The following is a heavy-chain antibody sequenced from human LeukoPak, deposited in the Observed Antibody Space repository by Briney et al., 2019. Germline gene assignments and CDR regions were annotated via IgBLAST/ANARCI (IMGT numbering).Heavy chain of an antibody. CDR2: IYSGGST. D-gene: IGHD2-15*01. J-gene: IGHJ3*02. CDR1: GFTVSSNY. CDR3: ARDWGYCSGGSCYSPAFDI. Sequence: GGSLRLSCAASGFTVSSNYMSWVRQAPGKGLEWVSVIYSGGSTYYADSVKGRFTISRDNSKNTLYLQMNSLRAEDTAVYYCARDWGYCSGGSCYSPAFDIWGQGTMVTVSS. V-gene: IGHV3-53*01.